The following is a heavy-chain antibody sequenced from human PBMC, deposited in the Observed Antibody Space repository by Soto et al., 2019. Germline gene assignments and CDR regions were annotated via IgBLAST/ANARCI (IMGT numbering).Heavy chain of an antibody. Sequence: QVQLVESGGGVVQPGRSLRLSCAASGFTFSSYGIHWVRQAPGKGLEWVAVISYDGSNKYYADSVKGRFTISRDNSKNTLYLQMNSLRAEDTAVYYCAKDHYDTLTGYYGPDYWGQGPLVTVSS. CDR3: AKDHYDTLTGYYGPDY. CDR1: GFTFSSYG. V-gene: IGHV3-30*18. D-gene: IGHD3-9*01. CDR2: ISYDGSNK. J-gene: IGHJ4*02.